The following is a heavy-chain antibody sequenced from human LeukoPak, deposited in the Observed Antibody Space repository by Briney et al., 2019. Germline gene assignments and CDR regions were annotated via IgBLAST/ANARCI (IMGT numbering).Heavy chain of an antibody. CDR1: GFTFSSFV. Sequence: GGSLRLSCAAPGFTFSSFVMHWVRQPTGQGLEWVSTIGTASDTYYPGSVEGRFTLSRDNAKNSLYLQMNSLTAGDTAVYYCARGPPRGKYYYMDVWGKGTTVTVSS. CDR2: IGTASDT. CDR3: ARGPPRGKYYYMDV. D-gene: IGHD1-1*01. J-gene: IGHJ6*03. V-gene: IGHV3-13*01.